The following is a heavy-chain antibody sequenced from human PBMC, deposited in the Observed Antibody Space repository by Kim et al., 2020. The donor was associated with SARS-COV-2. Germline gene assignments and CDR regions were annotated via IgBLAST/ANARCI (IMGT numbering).Heavy chain of an antibody. V-gene: IGHV5-51*01. J-gene: IGHJ5*02. D-gene: IGHD3-3*01. CDR3: ARGLKGQFDFWSGYHWFDP. Sequence: GESLKISCKGSGYSFTSYWIGWVRQMPGKGLEWMGIIYPGDSDTRYSPSFQGQVTISADKSISTAYLQWSSLKASDTAMYYCARGLKGQFDFWSGYHWFDPWGQGTLVTVSS. CDR2: IYPGDSDT. CDR1: GYSFTSYW.